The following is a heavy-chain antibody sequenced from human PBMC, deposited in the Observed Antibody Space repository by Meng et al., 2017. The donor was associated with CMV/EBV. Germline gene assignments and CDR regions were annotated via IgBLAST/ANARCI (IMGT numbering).Heavy chain of an antibody. CDR2: IIPIFGTA. Sequence: SVTVSCKASGGTFSSYAISWVRQAPGQGLEWMGGIIPIFGTANYAQKFQGRLTITTDESTSTAYMELSSLRSEDTAVYYCARSLIVATTAFDYWGQGTLVTVSS. J-gene: IGHJ4*02. D-gene: IGHD5-12*01. CDR1: GGTFSSYA. CDR3: ARSLIVATTAFDY. V-gene: IGHV1-69*05.